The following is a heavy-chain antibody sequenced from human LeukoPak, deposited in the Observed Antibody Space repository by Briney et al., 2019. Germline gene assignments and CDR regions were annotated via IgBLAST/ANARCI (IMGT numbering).Heavy chain of an antibody. V-gene: IGHV3-30*18. Sequence: GRSLRLSCAASGFTFSSYGMHWVRQAPGKGLEWVAVISYDGSNKYYADSVKGRFTISRDNSKNTLYLQMNSLRAEDTAVYYCAKGSWCSSGWHGEGWFDPWGQGTLVTVSS. J-gene: IGHJ5*02. CDR2: ISYDGSNK. CDR1: GFTFSSYG. D-gene: IGHD6-19*01. CDR3: AKGSWCSSGWHGEGWFDP.